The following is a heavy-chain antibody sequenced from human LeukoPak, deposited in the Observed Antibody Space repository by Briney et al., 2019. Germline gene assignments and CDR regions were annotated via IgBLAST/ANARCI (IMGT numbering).Heavy chain of an antibody. CDR1: GFTFEDYG. CDR2: LNWNGDST. V-gene: IGHV3-20*04. J-gene: IGHJ4*02. Sequence: GGALRLSCAAFGFTFEDYGMSWVRQPPGKGLEWLSALNWNGDSTGYADSVKGRFTISRDNAKNTLYLKMNSLRAEDTALYFCARGYGDYLYWGQGTLVTVSS. CDR3: ARGYGDYLY. D-gene: IGHD4-17*01.